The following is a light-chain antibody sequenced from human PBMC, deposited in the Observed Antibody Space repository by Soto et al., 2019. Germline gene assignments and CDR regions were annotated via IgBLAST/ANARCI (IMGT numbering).Light chain of an antibody. CDR1: SSDVGGYNF. CDR3: TSYAGSNIPVL. CDR2: DVT. Sequence: QSVLTQPPSASGSPGQSVTISCTGTSSDVGGYNFVSWYQQHPGKAPQLMIYDVTERPSGVPDRFSGSKSGNTASLTVSGLQGEDEADYYCTSYAGSNIPVLFGGGTKLTVL. J-gene: IGLJ2*01. V-gene: IGLV2-8*01.